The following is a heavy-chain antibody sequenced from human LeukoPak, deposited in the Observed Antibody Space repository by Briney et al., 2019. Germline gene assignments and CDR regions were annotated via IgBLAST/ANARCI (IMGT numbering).Heavy chain of an antibody. V-gene: IGHV4-38-2*02. CDR2: IYHSGST. CDR3: ARCQGVLRFLEWFNSEYYFDY. CDR1: GYSISSGYY. D-gene: IGHD3-3*01. Sequence: SETLSLTCTVSGYSISSGYYWGWIRQPPGKGLEWIGSIYHSGSTYYNPSLKSRVTISVDTSKNQFSLKLSSVTAADTAVYYCARCQGVLRFLEWFNSEYYFDYWGQGTLVTVSS. J-gene: IGHJ4*02.